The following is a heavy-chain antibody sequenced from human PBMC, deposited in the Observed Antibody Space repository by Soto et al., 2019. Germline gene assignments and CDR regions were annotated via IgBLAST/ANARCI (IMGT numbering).Heavy chain of an antibody. D-gene: IGHD2-2*01. J-gene: IGHJ6*03. CDR3: ARDRPDIVIVPAAMRARDDYYYLDV. CDR2: IYYSGST. V-gene: IGHV4-31*03. Sequence: SETLSLTCTVSGGSISSGGYCWSWIRQHPGKGLEWIGYIYYSGSTYYNPSLKSRVTISVDTSKNQFSLKLSSVTAADTAVYYCARDRPDIVIVPAAMRARDDYYYLDVWGKGTTVTFSS. CDR1: GGSISSGGYC.